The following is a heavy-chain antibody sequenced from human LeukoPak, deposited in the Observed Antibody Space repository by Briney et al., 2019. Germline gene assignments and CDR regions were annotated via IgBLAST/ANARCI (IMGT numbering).Heavy chain of an antibody. CDR3: ARTPYSNYERDYGDKYYFDY. Sequence: PGGSLRLSCAASGFTFSSYAMSWVRQAPGKGLEWVSAISGSGGSTYYADSVKGRFTISRDNSKNTLYLQMNSLRAEDTAVYYCARTPYSNYERDYGDKYYFDYWGQGTLVTVSS. V-gene: IGHV3-23*01. D-gene: IGHD4-11*01. CDR2: ISGSGGST. CDR1: GFTFSSYA. J-gene: IGHJ4*02.